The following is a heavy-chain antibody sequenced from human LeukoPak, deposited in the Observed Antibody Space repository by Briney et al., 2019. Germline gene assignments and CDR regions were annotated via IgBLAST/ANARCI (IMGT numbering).Heavy chain of an antibody. CDR1: GFTFDDYT. D-gene: IGHD3-9*01. Sequence: PGGSPRLSCAASGFTFDDYTLQSVRPAPRKCLEWASLLTLDGGGGYYADSVRGRFTISRDNSNNSLYLQMNSLRTEDTALYYCAKGRYYDILTGYLHEYFQHWGQGTLVTVSS. CDR3: AKGRYYDILTGYLHEYFQH. CDR2: LTLDGGGG. J-gene: IGHJ1*01. V-gene: IGHV3-43*01.